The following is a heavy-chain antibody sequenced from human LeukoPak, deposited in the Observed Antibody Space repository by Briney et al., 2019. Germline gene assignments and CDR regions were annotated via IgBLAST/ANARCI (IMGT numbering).Heavy chain of an antibody. D-gene: IGHD7-27*01. Sequence: ASVKVSCKASGYTFTGSYIHWVRQAPGQGLEWVAWINPNSGGTNYAQQFRGRVTVTSDTSISTAYMELTRLTSVDTAVYYCTRGTGAPNYFDFWGQGTLVTVSS. CDR1: GYTFTGSY. J-gene: IGHJ4*02. CDR3: TRGTGAPNYFDF. CDR2: INPNSGGT. V-gene: IGHV1-2*02.